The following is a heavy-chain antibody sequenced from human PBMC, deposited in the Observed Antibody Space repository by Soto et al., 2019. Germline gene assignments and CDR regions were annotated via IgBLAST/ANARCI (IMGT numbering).Heavy chain of an antibody. Sequence: PGGSLRLSCAASGFTFSSYGMHWVRQAPGKGLEWVAVISYDGSNKYYADSVKGRFTISRDNSKNTLYLQMNSLRAEDTAVYYCAKGSPSRWELLDAFDIWGQGTMVTVSS. J-gene: IGHJ3*02. CDR2: ISYDGSNK. CDR3: AKGSPSRWELLDAFDI. D-gene: IGHD1-26*01. CDR1: GFTFSSYG. V-gene: IGHV3-30*18.